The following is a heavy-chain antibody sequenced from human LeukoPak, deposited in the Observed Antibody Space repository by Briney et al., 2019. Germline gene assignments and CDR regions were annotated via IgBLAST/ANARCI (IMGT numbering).Heavy chain of an antibody. Sequence: SETLSLTCTVSGGFISSYYWSWIRQPPGKGLEWIGYIYYSGSTNYNPSLKSRVTISVDTSKNQFSLKLSSVTAADTAVYYCARADPYYYGMDVWGQGTTVTVSS. CDR3: ARADPYYYGMDV. CDR2: IYYSGST. J-gene: IGHJ6*02. CDR1: GGFISSYY. V-gene: IGHV4-59*01.